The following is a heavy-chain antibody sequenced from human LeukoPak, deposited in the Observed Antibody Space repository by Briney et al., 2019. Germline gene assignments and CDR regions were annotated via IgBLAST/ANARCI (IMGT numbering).Heavy chain of an antibody. CDR3: ARDSPKGWLGDEAFDI. J-gene: IGHJ3*02. Sequence: GASVKVSCKASGYTFTSYYMHWVRQAPGQGLEWMGIINPSGGSTNYAQKFQDRVTMTRDMSTSTVYMELSSLRSDDTAVYFCARDSPKGWLGDEAFDIWGQGTMVTVSS. D-gene: IGHD5-24*01. CDR1: GYTFTSYY. V-gene: IGHV1-46*01. CDR2: INPSGGST.